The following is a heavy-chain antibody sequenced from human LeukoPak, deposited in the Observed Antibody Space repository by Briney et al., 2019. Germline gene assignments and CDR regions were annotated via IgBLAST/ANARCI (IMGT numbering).Heavy chain of an antibody. CDR1: GFTFSSYS. CDR3: AREVRFRAYFDL. CDR2: IKQDGSEK. J-gene: IGHJ2*01. V-gene: IGHV3-7*01. Sequence: GGSLRLSCAASGFTFSSYSMNWVRQAPGKGLEWVANIKQDGSEKYSVDSVKGRFTISRDNAKNSLYLQMNSLRAEDTAVYNCAREVRFRAYFDLWGRGTLVTVSS. D-gene: IGHD3-10*01.